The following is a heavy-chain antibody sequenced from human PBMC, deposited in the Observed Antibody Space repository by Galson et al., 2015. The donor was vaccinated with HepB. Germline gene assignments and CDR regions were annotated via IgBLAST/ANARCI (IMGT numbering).Heavy chain of an antibody. Sequence: SLRLSCAASGFTFSDYYMSWIRQAPGKGLEWVSYISSSGSTIYCADSVKGRFTISRDNAKNSLYLQMNSLRAEDTAVYYCARVRSTSWGVMGAFDIWGQGTMLTVSS. J-gene: IGHJ3*02. V-gene: IGHV3-11*01. CDR1: GFTFSDYY. CDR2: ISSSGSTI. D-gene: IGHD2-2*01. CDR3: ARVRSTSWGVMGAFDI.